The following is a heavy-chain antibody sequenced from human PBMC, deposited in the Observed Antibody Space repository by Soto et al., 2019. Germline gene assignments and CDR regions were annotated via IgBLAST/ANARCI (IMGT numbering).Heavy chain of an antibody. J-gene: IGHJ4*02. V-gene: IGHV4-30-2*01. CDR3: ARGGGYTFDY. CDR1: GGSISSGGYS. D-gene: IGHD3-16*01. CDR2: IYHSGST. Sequence: QLQLQESGSGLVKPSQTLSLTCAVSGGSISSGGYSWSWIRQPPGKGLEWIGYIYHSGSTYYNPSLKRRVTISVDRSNNQCSLKLISVTAADKAVYYCARGGGYTFDYWGQGTLVTVSS.